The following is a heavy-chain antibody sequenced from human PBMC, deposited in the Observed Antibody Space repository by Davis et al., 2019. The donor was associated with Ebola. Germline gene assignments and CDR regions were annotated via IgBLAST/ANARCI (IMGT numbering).Heavy chain of an antibody. CDR2: IYSGGST. D-gene: IGHD5-12*01. J-gene: IGHJ6*02. CDR1: GFTFSDYY. Sequence: PGGSLRLSCAASGFTFSDYYMSWVRQAPGKGLEWVSVIYSGGSTYYADSVKGRFTISRDNSKNTLYLQMNSLRAEDTAVYYCARWRFSHSGYDYGNYGMDVWGQGTTVTVSS. V-gene: IGHV3-53*01. CDR3: ARWRFSHSGYDYGNYGMDV.